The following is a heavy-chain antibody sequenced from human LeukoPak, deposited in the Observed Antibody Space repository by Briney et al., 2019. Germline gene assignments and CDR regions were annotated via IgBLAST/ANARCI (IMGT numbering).Heavy chain of an antibody. CDR2: INQNGREK. V-gene: IGHV3-7*01. Sequence: GALRLSCEVSGLTFSTYWMTWVRQAPGKGLEWVASINQNGREKYYVDSVKGRFTISRDNAKDSLYLQMNSLRDEDTAVYYCARSLGDDWGQGTLVTASS. J-gene: IGHJ4*02. D-gene: IGHD3-16*01. CDR3: ARSLGDD. CDR1: GLTFSTYW.